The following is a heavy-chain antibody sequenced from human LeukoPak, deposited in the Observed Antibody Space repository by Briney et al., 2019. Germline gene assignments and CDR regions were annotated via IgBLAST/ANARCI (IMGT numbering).Heavy chain of an antibody. CDR2: INKDGIEK. CDR3: ARTSVVVSAFDI. V-gene: IGHV3-7*01. Sequence: GGSLRLSCAASGFTFRSYWMSWVRQAPGKGLEWVANINKDGIEKYYADSVKGRFTISRDVTISRDNAKNSLYLQMNSLRAEDTAVYYCARTSVVVSAFDIWGQGTMVTVSS. J-gene: IGHJ3*02. D-gene: IGHD2-2*01. CDR1: GFTFRSYW.